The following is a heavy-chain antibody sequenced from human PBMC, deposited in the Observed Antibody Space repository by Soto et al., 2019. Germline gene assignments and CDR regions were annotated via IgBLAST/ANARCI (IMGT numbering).Heavy chain of an antibody. Sequence: SETLSLTCTVSGGSISSSSYYWGWSRQPPGKGLEWIGSIYYSGSTYYNPSLKSRVTISVDTSKNQFSLKLSSVTAADTAVYYCARHIIYSSSSHWFDPWGQGTLVTVSS. J-gene: IGHJ5*02. CDR1: GGSISSSSYY. CDR3: ARHIIYSSSSHWFDP. D-gene: IGHD6-6*01. CDR2: IYYSGST. V-gene: IGHV4-39*01.